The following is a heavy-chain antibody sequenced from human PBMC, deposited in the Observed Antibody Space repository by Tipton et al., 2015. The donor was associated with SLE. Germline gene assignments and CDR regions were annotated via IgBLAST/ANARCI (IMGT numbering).Heavy chain of an antibody. D-gene: IGHD2-21*02. J-gene: IGHJ5*02. CDR2: IYAGGTT. V-gene: IGHV4-4*07. CDR1: GGSIGTHY. CDR3: ARGLQACCGGDCPFDL. Sequence: TLSLTCTVSGGSIGTHYWSWLRQSAVQGLEYIGRIYAGGTTNYHPPLKSRVTMSVDTAKHQFSLTLRSATAADTAIYYWARGLQACCGGDCPFDLWGQGTRVTVSS.